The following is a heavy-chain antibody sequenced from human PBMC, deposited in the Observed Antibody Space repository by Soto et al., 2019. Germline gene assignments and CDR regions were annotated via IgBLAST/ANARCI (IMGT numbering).Heavy chain of an antibody. CDR3: ARLGLGTTLFDY. CDR2: IYYSGST. J-gene: IGHJ4*02. V-gene: IGHV4-39*01. Sequence: SSETLSLTCTVSGGSISSSSYYWGWIRQPPGKGLEWIGSIYYSGSTYYNPSLKSRVTISVDTSKNQFSLKLSSVTAADTAVYYCARLGLGTTLFDYWGQGTLVTVSS. CDR1: GGSISSSSYY.